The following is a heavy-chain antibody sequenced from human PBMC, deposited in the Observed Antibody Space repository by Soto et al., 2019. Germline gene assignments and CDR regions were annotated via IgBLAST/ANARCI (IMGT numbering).Heavy chain of an antibody. CDR2: IYWDDDN. CDR1: GFSLSTSGVG. J-gene: IGHJ5*02. Sequence: QITLKESGPTLVKPTQTLTLTCTFSGFSLSTSGVGVGWIRQHPGKALELPALIYWDDDNRYSTSLKSRRTITKDTSTNQVVLTMTNIDPVDTATYYCAHRRTTYYYDSTFDHWGQGTLVTVSS. CDR3: AHRRTTYYYDSTFDH. D-gene: IGHD3-22*01. V-gene: IGHV2-5*02.